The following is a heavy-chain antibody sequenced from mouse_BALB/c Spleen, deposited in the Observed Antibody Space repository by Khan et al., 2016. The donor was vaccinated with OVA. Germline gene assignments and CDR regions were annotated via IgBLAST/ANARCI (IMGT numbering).Heavy chain of an antibody. Sequence: VRLQQSGAELVRPGVSVKISCKGSGYTFTDFTLHWMKQSHTKSLEWIGVISTYYGDATYNQKFKGKATMTVDKASSTAYLELARLTSEDSAILYCTRGGGGNRFAYWGQGTLVTVSA. CDR3: TRGGGGNRFAY. J-gene: IGHJ3*01. CDR2: ISTYYGDA. CDR1: GYTFTDFT. V-gene: IGHV1S137*01.